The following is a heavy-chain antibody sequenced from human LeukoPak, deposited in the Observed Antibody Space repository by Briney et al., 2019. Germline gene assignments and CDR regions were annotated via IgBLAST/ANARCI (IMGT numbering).Heavy chain of an antibody. CDR3: ARGGYSYGYMGYFDY. J-gene: IGHJ4*02. CDR1: GYTFSIYG. Sequence: ASVKVSCKASGYTFSIYGVSWVRQAPGQGLEWVAWISAYNGNTNYAQKFQGRVTMTTDTSTSTAYMELRSLRSDDTVVYYCARGGYSYGYMGYFDYWGQGTLVTVSS. V-gene: IGHV1-18*01. D-gene: IGHD5-18*01. CDR2: ISAYNGNT.